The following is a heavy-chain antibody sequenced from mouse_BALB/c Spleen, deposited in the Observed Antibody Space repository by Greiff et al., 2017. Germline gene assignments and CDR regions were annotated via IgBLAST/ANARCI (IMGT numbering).Heavy chain of an antibody. CDR1: GYAFTNYL. Sequence: VQLQQSGAELVRPGTSVKVSCKASGYAFTNYLIEWVKQRPGQGLEWIGVINPGSGGTNYNEKFKGKATLTADKSSSTAYMQLSSLTSDDSAVYFCARDPYYEYDRFDYWGQGTTLTVSS. CDR3: ARDPYYEYDRFDY. D-gene: IGHD2-4*01. J-gene: IGHJ2*01. CDR2: INPGSGGT. V-gene: IGHV1-54*01.